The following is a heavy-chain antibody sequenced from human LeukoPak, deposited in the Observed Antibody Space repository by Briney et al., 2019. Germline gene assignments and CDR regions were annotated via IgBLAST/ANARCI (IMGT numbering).Heavy chain of an antibody. CDR1: GYTFTGYY. Sequence: ASVKVSCKASGYTFTGYYMHWVRQAPGQGLQWTGRINPKTGGTNYAQKFQGRVTMTGDTSISTAYMELSRLGSDDTAVYYCARRVQSTGVFDYWGQGTLVTVSS. CDR3: ARRVQSTGVFDY. J-gene: IGHJ4*02. D-gene: IGHD2-8*02. V-gene: IGHV1-2*06. CDR2: INPKTGGT.